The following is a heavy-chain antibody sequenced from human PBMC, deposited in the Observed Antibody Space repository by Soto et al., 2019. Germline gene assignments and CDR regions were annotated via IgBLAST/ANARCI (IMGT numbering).Heavy chain of an antibody. D-gene: IGHD1-26*01. CDR3: AKRVKSGSTSVGNAMDV. V-gene: IGHV3-23*01. CDR2: IRGSGDGT. J-gene: IGHJ6*02. Sequence: GGSLRLSCAASGFSFTNYAVTWVRQAPGKGLEWVSAIRGSGDGTYYADSVRGRFTISRDNSKSTVYLQMNSLRAEDTAVYFCAKRVKSGSTSVGNAMDVWGQGTTVTVSS. CDR1: GFSFTNYA.